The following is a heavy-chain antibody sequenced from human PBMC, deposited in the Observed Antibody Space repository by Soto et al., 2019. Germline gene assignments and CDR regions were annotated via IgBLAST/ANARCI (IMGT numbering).Heavy chain of an antibody. D-gene: IGHD2-2*02. J-gene: IGHJ6*02. V-gene: IGHV3-73*02. CDR1: GFIFSGSA. CDR3: ARGQGAAIGDYYYHGMDV. Sequence: EVQLVESGGGLVQPGGSLKLSCAASGFIFSGSAIHWVRQASGKGLEWVGRIRSRANNFATSSAASVKGRFTFSRDDSKNTAYLQTNTLKPEDTAVYYCARGQGAAIGDYYYHGMDVWGQGTTVTVSS. CDR2: IRSRANNFAT.